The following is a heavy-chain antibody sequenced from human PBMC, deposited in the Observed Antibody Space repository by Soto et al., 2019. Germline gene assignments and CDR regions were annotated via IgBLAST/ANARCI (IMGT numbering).Heavy chain of an antibody. D-gene: IGHD4-17*01. CDR3: AGVPGYGDYDA. CDR1: GGSFTDYK. J-gene: IGHJ5*02. Sequence: QVQLRQWGAGLLKPSETLSLTCVVSGGSFTDYKWTWIRQSPEKGLEWIGEIRHNGDTDSKPSLRSRLTMSLDTSKNQFSLHLSSVASADTAVYFCAGVPGYGDYDAWGQGTLVTVS. CDR2: IRHNGDT. V-gene: IGHV4-34*01.